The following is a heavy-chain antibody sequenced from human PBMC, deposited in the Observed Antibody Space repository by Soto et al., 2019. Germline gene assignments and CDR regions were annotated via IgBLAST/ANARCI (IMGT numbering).Heavy chain of an antibody. CDR2: IGPSSGT. CDR3: AKNYFFDS. Sequence: GGSLGLSCAASGFTFSTYTMNWVRQAPGKGLEWVSSIGPSSGTYYANSVKGRFTISRDNSRNTLYLQMNSLRAEDTALYYCAKNYFFDSWGQGTLVTVSS. CDR1: GFTFSTYT. J-gene: IGHJ4*02. V-gene: IGHV3-23*01.